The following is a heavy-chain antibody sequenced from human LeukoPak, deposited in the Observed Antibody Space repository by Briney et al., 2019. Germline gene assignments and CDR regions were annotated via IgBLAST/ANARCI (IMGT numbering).Heavy chain of an antibody. D-gene: IGHD6-19*01. V-gene: IGHV3-30*04. CDR3: AKKGPGGGWWDY. CDR2: ISYDGSNK. Sequence: GGSLRLSCAASGFTFSSYAMHWVRQAPGKGLEWVAVISYDGSNKYYADSVKGRFTISRDNSKNTLYLQMNSLRAEDTAVYYCAKKGPGGGWWDYWGQGTLVTVSS. J-gene: IGHJ4*02. CDR1: GFTFSSYA.